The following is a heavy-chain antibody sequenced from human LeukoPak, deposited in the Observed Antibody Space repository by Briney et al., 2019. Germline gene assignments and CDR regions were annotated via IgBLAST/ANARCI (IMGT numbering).Heavy chain of an antibody. J-gene: IGHJ6*02. Sequence: SETLSLTCTVSGGSISTYYWSWIRQPPGKGLEWIGYIYYSGSTDYNPSLKSRVTISVDTSKNQFSLELSSVTAADTAVYYCARSGCSGGGCSVYYYYGMDVWGQGTTVTVSS. CDR2: IYYSGST. CDR3: ARSGCSGGGCSVYYYYGMDV. D-gene: IGHD2-15*01. V-gene: IGHV4-59*01. CDR1: GGSISTYY.